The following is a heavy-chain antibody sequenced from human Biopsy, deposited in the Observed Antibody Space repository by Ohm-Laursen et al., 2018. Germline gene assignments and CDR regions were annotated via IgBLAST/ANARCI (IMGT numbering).Heavy chain of an antibody. CDR1: GFPFSDYY. CDR2: ISSGGTTI. CDR3: AKACCSGSYYDGFDV. Sequence: SLRLSCTASGFPFSDYYMRWIRQAPGKGLEWVSYISSGGTTIYYADSVKGRFTISRDDAKNSLHLQMDSLRPEDTALYYCAKACCSGSYYDGFDVWGQGTVVTVSS. D-gene: IGHD1-26*01. V-gene: IGHV3-11*01. J-gene: IGHJ3*01.